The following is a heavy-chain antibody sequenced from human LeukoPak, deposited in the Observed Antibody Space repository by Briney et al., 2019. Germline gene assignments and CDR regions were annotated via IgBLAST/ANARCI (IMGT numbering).Heavy chain of an antibody. CDR2: IYSGGGT. CDR1: GFTVSSNY. V-gene: IGHV3-66*02. D-gene: IGHD3-10*01. Sequence: PGRSLRLSCAASGFTVSSNYMTWVRQAPGKGLEWVSVIYSGGGTYYAGSVKGRFTISRDNSKNTLYLQMNSLRAEDTAVYYCARVQYYYGSGVNWFDPWGQGTLVTVSS. CDR3: ARVQYYYGSGVNWFDP. J-gene: IGHJ5*02.